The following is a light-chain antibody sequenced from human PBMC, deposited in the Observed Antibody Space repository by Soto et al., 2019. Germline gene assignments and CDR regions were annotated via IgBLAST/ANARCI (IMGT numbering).Light chain of an antibody. V-gene: IGKV1-39*01. J-gene: IGKJ4*01. CDR1: QTISSS. Sequence: DIQMTQSPSSLSASVGDRVTITCRASQTISSSLNWYQQKPGKAPKLLMYAASSLQSGVPSRFSGSGSGTDFTLTISSLQPEDFATYYCQQSYSTPLTFGGGTKVEI. CDR2: AAS. CDR3: QQSYSTPLT.